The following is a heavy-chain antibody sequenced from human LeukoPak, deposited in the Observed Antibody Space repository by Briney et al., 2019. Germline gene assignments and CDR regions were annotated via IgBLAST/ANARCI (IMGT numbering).Heavy chain of an antibody. V-gene: IGHV4-39*01. CDR1: GGSITTDSYY. Sequence: SETLSLTCTVSGGSITTDSYYWGWIRQPPGKGLEWIAIIHYSGTTYYSPSLKSRVTISVDTSKNQFSLQLISVTAADTAVYYCATYSTSRGWFDPWAREPWSPSPQ. CDR2: IHYSGTT. D-gene: IGHD2-2*01. CDR3: ATYSTSRGWFDP. J-gene: IGHJ5*02.